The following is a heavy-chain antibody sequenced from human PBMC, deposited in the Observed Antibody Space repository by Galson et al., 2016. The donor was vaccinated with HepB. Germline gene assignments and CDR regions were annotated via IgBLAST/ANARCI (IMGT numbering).Heavy chain of an antibody. CDR3: AGGRWPAPPGN. CDR1: GFTFNTHW. CDR2: INGDGSST. J-gene: IGHJ4*02. Sequence: SLRLSCTASGFTFNTHWMHWVRQDPGTGLVWVSKINGDGSSTDYADSVKGRFTISRDNAKNTVYLQMSSLRAEDTAVYYCAGGRWPAPPGNWGQGTLVTVSS. V-gene: IGHV3-74*01. D-gene: IGHD5-24*01.